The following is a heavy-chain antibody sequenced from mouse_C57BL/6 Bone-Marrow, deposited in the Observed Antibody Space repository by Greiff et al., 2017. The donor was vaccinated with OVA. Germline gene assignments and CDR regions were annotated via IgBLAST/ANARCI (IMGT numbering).Heavy chain of an antibody. Sequence: EVKVVESGGGLVKPGGSLKLSCAASGFTFSSYAMSWVRQTPEKRLEWVATISDGGSYTYYPDNVKGRFTITRDNAKNNLYLQMSHLKSEDTAMYCWSRDRGGITVVEGFYYFDYWGQGTTLTVSS. D-gene: IGHD1-1*01. CDR1: GFTFSSYA. CDR2: ISDGGSYT. V-gene: IGHV5-4*01. J-gene: IGHJ2*01. CDR3: SRDRGGITVVEGFYYFDY.